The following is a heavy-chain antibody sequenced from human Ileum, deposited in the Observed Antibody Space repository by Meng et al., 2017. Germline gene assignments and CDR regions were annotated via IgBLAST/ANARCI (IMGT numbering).Heavy chain of an antibody. V-gene: IGHV3-74*01. CDR2: INPDGSNP. CDR3: TNDRLNH. Sequence: EAPLVGSGGGLAPPGVSLRLSCAASGFTFTDPWMHWVRQGPGKGLVWVSRINPDGSNPTYADSVKGRFTISRDNAKNTVYLQMNSLRAEDSALYYCTNDRLNHWGQGALVTVSS. D-gene: IGHD1-1*01. CDR1: GFTFTDPW. J-gene: IGHJ1*01.